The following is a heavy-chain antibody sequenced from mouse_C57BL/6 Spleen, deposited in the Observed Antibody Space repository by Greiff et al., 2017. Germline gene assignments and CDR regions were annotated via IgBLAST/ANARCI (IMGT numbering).Heavy chain of an antibody. D-gene: IGHD2-3*01. J-gene: IGHJ4*01. V-gene: IGHV2-6*03. CDR1: RVSLTSHG. CDR2: IWSDGST. CDR3: ASHGYDGYYDAMDY. Sequence: QVQLKESGPGLVAPPQSLSITCTVPRVSLTSHGVHWVRQPPGKGLEWVVVIWSDGSTTYNSALKSRLSISKDNSTSQVFLKMNSLQTDDTAMYSCASHGYDGYYDAMDYWGQGTSVTVSS.